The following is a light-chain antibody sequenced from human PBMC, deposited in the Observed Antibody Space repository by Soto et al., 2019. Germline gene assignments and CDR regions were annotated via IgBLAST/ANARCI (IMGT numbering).Light chain of an antibody. CDR1: QSVRSN. Sequence: EIVMTQSPATLSASPGERSTLSCRASQSVRSNLAWYQQKPGQAPRLLIYGASTRATGIPARFSGSGSGTEFTLSTGSLQSEDFAVYYCQQYNDWPPTFGQGTTGDIK. V-gene: IGKV3-15*01. CDR3: QQYNDWPPT. CDR2: GAS. J-gene: IGKJ1*01.